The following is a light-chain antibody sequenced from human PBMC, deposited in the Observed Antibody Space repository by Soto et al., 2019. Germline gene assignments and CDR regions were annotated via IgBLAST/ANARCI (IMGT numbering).Light chain of an antibody. V-gene: IGKV3-11*01. Sequence: EIVLTQSPATLSLSPGERATLSCRASQSVSSYLALYQQKPGQGTMHLIYDASNRATDIPARFSGSGSGTDFTLTISSLEPEDFAVYYCQQRSNWPPYTFGQGTKLEIK. CDR3: QQRSNWPPYT. J-gene: IGKJ2*01. CDR1: QSVSSY. CDR2: DAS.